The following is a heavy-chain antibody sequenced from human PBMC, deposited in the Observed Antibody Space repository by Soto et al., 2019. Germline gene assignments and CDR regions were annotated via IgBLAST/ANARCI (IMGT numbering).Heavy chain of an antibody. D-gene: IGHD3-22*01. V-gene: IGHV4-31*03. CDR1: GGSISSGGYY. J-gene: IGHJ5*02. CDR3: ARVLNSSGYIPIWAWFDP. CDR2: IYYSGST. Sequence: QVQLQESGPGLVKPSQTLSLTCTVSGGSISSGGYYWSWIRQHPGKGLEWIGYIYYSGSTYYNPALKSRVTISVDTSKNQFSLKLSSVTAADTAVYYCARVLNSSGYIPIWAWFDPWGQGTLVTVSS.